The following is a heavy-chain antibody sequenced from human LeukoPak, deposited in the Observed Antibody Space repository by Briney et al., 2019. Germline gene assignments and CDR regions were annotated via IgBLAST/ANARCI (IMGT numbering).Heavy chain of an antibody. D-gene: IGHD4-17*01. Sequence: GGSLRLSCAASGFTFSNYWMSWVRQAPGKGLGWVASIKEGGNEKYYVDSVKGRFTIARDNAKNSLYLQMNSLRAEDTTVYYCARAGTVTTFHYYYYYMDVWGKGTTVTVSS. CDR1: GFTFSNYW. CDR3: ARAGTVTTFHYYYYYMDV. J-gene: IGHJ6*03. V-gene: IGHV3-7*01. CDR2: IKEGGNEK.